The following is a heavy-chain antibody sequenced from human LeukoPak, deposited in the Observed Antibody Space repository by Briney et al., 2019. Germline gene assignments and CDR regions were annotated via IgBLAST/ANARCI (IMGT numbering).Heavy chain of an antibody. Sequence: GESLKISCKCSGYSFTNYWIGRVRQMPGKGLEWMGIIYPGDSDTRYSPSFQGQVTISADKSISTTYLQWSTLKASDTAMYYCARMGGDYSNPLGSWGQGTLVTVSS. D-gene: IGHD4-4*01. CDR1: GYSFTNYW. V-gene: IGHV5-51*01. J-gene: IGHJ5*02. CDR2: IYPGDSDT. CDR3: ARMGGDYSNPLGS.